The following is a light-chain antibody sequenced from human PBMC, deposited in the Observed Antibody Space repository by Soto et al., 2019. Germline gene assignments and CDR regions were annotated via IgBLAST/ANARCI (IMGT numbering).Light chain of an antibody. CDR2: DVS. CDR1: SSDVGGYNY. J-gene: IGLJ2*01. CDR3: SSYAGSPL. V-gene: IGLV2-11*01. Sequence: QSALTQPRSVSGSPGQSVTISCTGTSSDVGGYNYVSWYQQHRGKAPKLMIYDVSKRPSGVPDRFSGSKSGNTASLTISGLQAEDEADYYCSSYAGSPLSGGGTKLTVL.